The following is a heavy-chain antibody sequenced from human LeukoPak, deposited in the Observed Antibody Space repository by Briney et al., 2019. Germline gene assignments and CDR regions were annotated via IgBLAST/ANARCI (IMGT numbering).Heavy chain of an antibody. CDR1: GFTVSSTY. CDR2: ISSSSSTL. V-gene: IGHV3-48*01. Sequence: GGSLRLSCAASGFTVSSTYMSWVRQAPGKGLEWVSYISSSSSTLYYADSVKGRFTISRDNAKNSLYLQMSSLRAEDTAVYYCARGGSGSYYDYWGQGTLVTVSS. D-gene: IGHD3-10*01. J-gene: IGHJ4*02. CDR3: ARGGSGSYYDY.